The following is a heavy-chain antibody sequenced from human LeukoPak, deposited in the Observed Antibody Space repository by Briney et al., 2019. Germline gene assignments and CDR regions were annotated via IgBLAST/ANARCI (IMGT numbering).Heavy chain of an antibody. CDR1: GFTFSSYS. CDR3: ARDHGIPGSGSYRFDY. V-gene: IGHV3-21*06. Sequence: GGSLRLSCAASGFTFSSYSMNWVRQAPGKGLEWVSSISSSSTYIYYADSVKGRFTISRDYAKNLLYLQMNSLRIEDTAVYYCARDHGIPGSGSYRFDYWGHGTLVTVSS. J-gene: IGHJ4*01. CDR2: ISSSSTYI. D-gene: IGHD3-10*01.